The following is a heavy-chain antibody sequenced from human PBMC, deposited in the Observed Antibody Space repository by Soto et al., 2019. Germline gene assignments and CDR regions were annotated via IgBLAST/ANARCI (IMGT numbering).Heavy chain of an antibody. CDR1: GGSISSYY. CDR3: ARDRGSCYPYYYYYYYMDV. Sequence: SETLSLTCTVSGGSISSYYWSWIRQPPGKGLEWIGYIYYSGSTNYNPSLKSRVTISVDTSKNQFSLKLSSVTAADTAVYFCARDRGSCYPYYYYYYYMDVWGKGTTVTVSS. CDR2: IYYSGST. V-gene: IGHV4-59*01. D-gene: IGHD3-10*01. J-gene: IGHJ6*03.